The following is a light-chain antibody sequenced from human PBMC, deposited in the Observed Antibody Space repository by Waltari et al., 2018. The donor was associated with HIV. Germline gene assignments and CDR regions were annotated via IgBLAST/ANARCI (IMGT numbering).Light chain of an antibody. CDR3: ATWDDSLNGHV. CDR2: STN. CDR1: SANIGSTT. V-gene: IGLV1-44*01. J-gene: IGLJ3*02. Sequence: QSVLTQPPSASGTPGQRVTISCSGTSANIGSTTVDWYPQLPGAAPTLLIYSTNQRPSGVPDRVSGSKSGTSASLAISGLQSEDEADYFCATWDDSLNGHVFGGGTKLTV.